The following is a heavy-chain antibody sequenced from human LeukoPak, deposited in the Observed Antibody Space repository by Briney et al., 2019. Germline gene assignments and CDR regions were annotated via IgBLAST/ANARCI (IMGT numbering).Heavy chain of an antibody. Sequence: GGSLRLSCAASGFTFTTYSMNWVRQAPGKGLEWVSYISNSGSYTNYADSVKGRFTISRDNAKNSLYLQMNSLRAEDTAVYYCARSRGAGPGAYFDYWGQGTLITVSS. CDR2: ISNSGSYT. V-gene: IGHV3-21*05. J-gene: IGHJ4*02. CDR3: ARSRGAGPGAYFDY. D-gene: IGHD6-19*01. CDR1: GFTFTTYS.